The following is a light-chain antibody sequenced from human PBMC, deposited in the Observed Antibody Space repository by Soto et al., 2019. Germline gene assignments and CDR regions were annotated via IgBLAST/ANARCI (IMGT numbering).Light chain of an antibody. CDR1: SSDVGSYNL. CDR2: EGS. Sequence: QSALTQPASVSGSPGQSITISCTGTSSDVGSYNLVSWYQQHPGKAPKLMIYEGSKRPSGVSNRFSGSKSGNTASLTISGLQDEHEAASYRCSYEGSSTDVFGTRTKVTV. V-gene: IGLV2-23*01. J-gene: IGLJ1*01. CDR3: CSYEGSSTDV.